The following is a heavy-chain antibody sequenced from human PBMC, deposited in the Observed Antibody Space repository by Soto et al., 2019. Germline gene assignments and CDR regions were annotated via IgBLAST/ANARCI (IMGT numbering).Heavy chain of an antibody. D-gene: IGHD4-17*01. Sequence: PVNRPCKASGDSFSVYAISWVRQDTGQGLEWMGGIIPIFGTANYAQKFQGRVTITADESTSTAYMELSSLRSEDTAVYYCARREDYGDYKGYYYGMDVWGQGTTVTVSS. CDR1: GDSFSVYA. V-gene: IGHV1-69*13. CDR2: IIPIFGTA. CDR3: ARREDYGDYKGYYYGMDV. J-gene: IGHJ6*02.